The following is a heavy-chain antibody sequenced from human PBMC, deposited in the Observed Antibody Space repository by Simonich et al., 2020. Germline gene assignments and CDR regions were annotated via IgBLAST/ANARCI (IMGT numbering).Heavy chain of an antibody. D-gene: IGHD4-4*01. CDR3: ARDYSNYDAFDI. Sequence: EVQLVESGGGLVQPGGSLRLSCAASGFTFSSYWMHWVRQAPGKGPVWVTRINRDGGSHSDADSVKGRFTIARDNAKNTLYLQMNSLRAEDTAVYYCARDYSNYDAFDIWGQGTMVTVSS. CDR1: GFTFSSYW. V-gene: IGHV3-74*01. CDR2: INRDGGSH. J-gene: IGHJ3*02.